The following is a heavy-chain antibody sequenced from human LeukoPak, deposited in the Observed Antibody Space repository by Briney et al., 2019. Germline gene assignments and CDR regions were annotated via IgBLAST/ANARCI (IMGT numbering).Heavy chain of an antibody. CDR2: ISWNSGTI. J-gene: IGHJ4*02. CDR1: GVIFNNYA. D-gene: IGHD6-19*01. V-gene: IGHV3-9*01. CDR3: AKDNRRHYTSGPNPDSLH. Sequence: GGSLRLSCAGSGVIFNNYAMHWVRQPPGKGLEWVSGISWNSGTIDYADSVRGRFTISRDNAKNSLYLQMDSLRVEDTAFYYCAKDNRRHYTSGPNPDSLHWGQGALVTVSS.